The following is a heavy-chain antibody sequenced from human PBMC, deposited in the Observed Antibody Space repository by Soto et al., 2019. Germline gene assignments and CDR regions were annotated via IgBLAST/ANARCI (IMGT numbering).Heavy chain of an antibody. CDR1: GSSFTSYW. V-gene: IGHV5-51*01. CDR2: IYPGDSDT. CDR3: ARHYRAVAGTRRGWFDP. Sequence: GESLKISCKGSGSSFTSYWIGWVRQMPGKGLEWMGIIYPGDSDTRYSPSFQGQVTISADKSISTAYLQWSSLKASDTAMYYCARHYRAVAGTRRGWFDPWGQGTLVTVSS. J-gene: IGHJ5*02. D-gene: IGHD6-19*01.